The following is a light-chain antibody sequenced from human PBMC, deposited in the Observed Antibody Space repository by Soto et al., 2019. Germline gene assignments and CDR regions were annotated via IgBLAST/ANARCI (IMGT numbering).Light chain of an antibody. J-gene: IGKJ4*01. CDR3: QQYGGSLLT. CDR1: QSVSSN. V-gene: IGKV3-20*01. Sequence: EIVLTQSPGTLSLSPGERATLSCRASQSVSSNLAWYQQKPGQAPRLLIHGASSRATGIPDRFSGSGSGTEFTLTINRLEPADFAVYYCQQYGGSLLTFGGGTKVEIK. CDR2: GAS.